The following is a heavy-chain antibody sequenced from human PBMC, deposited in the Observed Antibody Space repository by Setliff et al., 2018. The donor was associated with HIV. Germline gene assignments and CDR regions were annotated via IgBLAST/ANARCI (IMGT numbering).Heavy chain of an antibody. V-gene: IGHV1-2*06. D-gene: IGHD2-8*01. CDR2: IIPNSGGT. CDR1: GYTFTAYY. J-gene: IGHJ3*02. Sequence: ASVKVSCKASGYTFTAYYIHWVRQAPGQGLEWMGRIIPNSGGTNYAQKFQGRVTMARDTPISTAYMELSRLRSDDTAVYYCATKIYCTNGVCLDAFDMWGQGTMVTVSS. CDR3: ATKIYCTNGVCLDAFDM.